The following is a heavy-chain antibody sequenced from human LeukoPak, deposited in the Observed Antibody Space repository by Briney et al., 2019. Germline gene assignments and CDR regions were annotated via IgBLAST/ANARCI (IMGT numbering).Heavy chain of an antibody. V-gene: IGHV3-30*18. D-gene: IGHD2-21*01. CDR1: GFTFSSYG. CDR3: AKDRRLIELSYWFDP. Sequence: GGSLRLSCAASGFTFSSYGMHWVRQAPGKGLEWVAVISYDGSNKHYADSVKGRFTTSRDNSKNTLYLQMNSLRAEDTAVYYCAKDRRLIELSYWFDPWGQGTLVTVSS. J-gene: IGHJ5*02. CDR2: ISYDGSNK.